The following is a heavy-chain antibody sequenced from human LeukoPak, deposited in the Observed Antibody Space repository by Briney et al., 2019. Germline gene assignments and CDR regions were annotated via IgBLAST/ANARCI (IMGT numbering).Heavy chain of an antibody. CDR2: ISSNGGST. CDR3: VKDEWFGVIYVGY. CDR1: GFTFSSYA. Sequence: GGSLRLSCSASGFTFSSYAMHWVRQAPGKGLEYVSAISSNGGSTYYADSVKGRFTISRDNSKNTLYLQMSSLRAEDTAVYYCVKDEWFGVIYVGYWGQGTLVTVSS. V-gene: IGHV3-64D*06. J-gene: IGHJ4*02. D-gene: IGHD3-10*01.